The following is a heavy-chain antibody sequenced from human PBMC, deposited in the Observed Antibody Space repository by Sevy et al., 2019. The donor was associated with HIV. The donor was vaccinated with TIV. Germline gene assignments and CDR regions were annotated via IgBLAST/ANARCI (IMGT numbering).Heavy chain of an antibody. CDR1: VGSITSLY. CDR2: IYYIGNT. Sequence: SETLSLTCTVSVGSITSLYWGWIRQPPGKGLEWIANIYYIGNTNYNPYLKSRVTISLDTSKNQFSLRLSSVTAADTAIYYCAVENSWGRGYAWGQGTLVTVSS. D-gene: IGHD6-25*01. CDR3: AVENSWGRGYA. V-gene: IGHV4-59*08. J-gene: IGHJ5*02.